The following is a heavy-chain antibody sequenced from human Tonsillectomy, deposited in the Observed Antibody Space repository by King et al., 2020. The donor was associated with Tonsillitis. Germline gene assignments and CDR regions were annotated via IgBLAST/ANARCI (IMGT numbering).Heavy chain of an antibody. Sequence: VQLQESGPGLVKPSETLSLTCTVSGGSISSSSYYWGWIRQPPGKGLEWIGSIYYSGSTYYNPSLKSRVTISVDTSKNQFSLKLSSVTAADTAVYYCARQLSPSPMIAGSPVDYWGQGTLVTVSS. CDR3: ARQLSPSPMIAGSPVDY. D-gene: IGHD3-22*01. CDR2: IYYSGST. CDR1: GGSISSSSYY. J-gene: IGHJ4*02. V-gene: IGHV4-39*07.